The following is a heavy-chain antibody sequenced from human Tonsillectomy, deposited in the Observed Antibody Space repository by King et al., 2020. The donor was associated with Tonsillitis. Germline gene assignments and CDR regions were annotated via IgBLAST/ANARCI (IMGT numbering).Heavy chain of an antibody. CDR2: IRSKTHSYAT. CDR1: GFSFSGSA. D-gene: IGHD3-3*02. J-gene: IGHJ5*02. Sequence: VQLVESGGGLVQPGGSLKLSCAASGFSFSGSAIHWVRQASGKGLEWVGRIRSKTHSYATAYAASMKGRFTISRDDSNNTAYLQMNSLKTEDTAVYYCTISHGAPEAEFDPWGQGTLVTVSS. V-gene: IGHV3-73*02. CDR3: TISHGAPEAEFDP.